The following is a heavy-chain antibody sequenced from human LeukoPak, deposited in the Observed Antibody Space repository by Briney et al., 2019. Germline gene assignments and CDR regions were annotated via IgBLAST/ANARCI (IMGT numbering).Heavy chain of an antibody. CDR3: ARVGTYYRSLDS. Sequence: SETLSLTCTVSGGSINDAAWNWIRQPPGQGLEWIGYIYHSGGTNYNPSLKSRVSISLDTSKNQFSLKLSSVTAADTAVYYCARVGTYYRSLDSWGQGTLVTVSS. V-gene: IGHV4-59*01. CDR2: IYHSGGT. CDR1: GGSINDAA. J-gene: IGHJ4*02. D-gene: IGHD3-10*01.